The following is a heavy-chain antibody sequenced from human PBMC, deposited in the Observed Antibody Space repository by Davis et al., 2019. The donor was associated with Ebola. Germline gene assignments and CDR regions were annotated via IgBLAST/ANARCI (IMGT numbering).Heavy chain of an antibody. CDR2: INHSGST. Sequence: SETLSLTCAVYGGSFSGYYWSWIRQPPGKGLEWIGEINHSGSTNYNPSLKSRVTISVDTSKNQFSLKLRSVTAADTAVYYCARLYGTSWPDYWGQGTLVTVSP. CDR3: ARLYGTSWPDY. J-gene: IGHJ4*02. CDR1: GGSFSGYY. V-gene: IGHV4-34*01. D-gene: IGHD6-13*01.